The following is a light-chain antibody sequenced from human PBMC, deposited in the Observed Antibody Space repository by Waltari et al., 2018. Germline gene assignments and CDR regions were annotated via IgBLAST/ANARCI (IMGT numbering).Light chain of an antibody. Sequence: EIVLTQSPGTLSLSPGERATLPCRASQSVSTTLAWFQQKPGQAPRLLIYDASIRATGIPDRFSGSGSGTDFSLTISRLEPEDFAVYYCQKYATRPVTFGQGTKVEIK. CDR1: QSVSTT. J-gene: IGKJ1*01. CDR3: QKYATRPVT. V-gene: IGKV3-20*01. CDR2: DAS.